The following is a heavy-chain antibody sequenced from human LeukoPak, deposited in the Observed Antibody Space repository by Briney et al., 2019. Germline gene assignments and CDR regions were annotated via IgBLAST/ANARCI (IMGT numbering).Heavy chain of an antibody. CDR1: GFTFSDYY. D-gene: IGHD6-13*01. V-gene: IGHV3-11*01. Sequence: PGGSLRLSCAASGFTFSDYYMSWIRQAPGKGLEWVSYISSSGSTIYYADSVKGRFTISRDNSKNTLYLQMNSLRAEDTAVYFCAKLAAASNTYYWGQGTLVTVTS. CDR3: AKLAAASNTYY. CDR2: ISSSGSTI. J-gene: IGHJ4*02.